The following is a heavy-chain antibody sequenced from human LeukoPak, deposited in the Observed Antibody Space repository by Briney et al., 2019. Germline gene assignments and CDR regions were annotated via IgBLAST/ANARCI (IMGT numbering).Heavy chain of an antibody. CDR3: ARVKSRDGYNYDY. CDR2: ISSSSSYI. CDR1: GFTFSSYS. V-gene: IGHV3-21*01. D-gene: IGHD5-24*01. J-gene: IGHJ4*02. Sequence: GGSLRLSCAASGFTFSSYSMNWVRQAPGKGLEWVSSISSSSSYIYYADSVKGRSTISRDNAKNSLYLQMNSLRAEDTAVYYCARVKSRDGYNYDYWGQGTLVTVSS.